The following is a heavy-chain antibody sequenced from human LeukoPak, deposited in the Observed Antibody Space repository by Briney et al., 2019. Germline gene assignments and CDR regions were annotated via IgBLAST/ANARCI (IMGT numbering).Heavy chain of an antibody. J-gene: IGHJ3*02. CDR1: GGSISSSSYY. CDR2: IYYSGST. V-gene: IGHV4-39*07. CDR3: ARAGEYDSSGYYYLDAFDI. Sequence: PSETLSLTCTVSGGSISSSSYYWGWIRQPPGKGLEWIGSIYYSGSTYYNPSLKSRVTISVDTSKNQFSLKLSSVTAADTAVYYCARAGEYDSSGYYYLDAFDIWGQGTMVTVSS. D-gene: IGHD3-22*01.